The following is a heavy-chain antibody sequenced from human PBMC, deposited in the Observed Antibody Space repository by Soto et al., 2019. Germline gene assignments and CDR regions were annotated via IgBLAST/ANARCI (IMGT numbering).Heavy chain of an antibody. CDR1: GFTFASYA. CDR3: AKAPWGVGATLDY. D-gene: IGHD1-26*01. Sequence: EVQLLESGGGLVQPGGSLRISCAASGFTFASYAMSWVRQAPGKGLARVSGITTSGDYTYYADSVKGRFTISRNNSKNTLYLQMNSLRAEDTAVYYCAKAPWGVGATLDYWGQGTLVTVSS. CDR2: ITTSGDYT. J-gene: IGHJ4*02. V-gene: IGHV3-23*01.